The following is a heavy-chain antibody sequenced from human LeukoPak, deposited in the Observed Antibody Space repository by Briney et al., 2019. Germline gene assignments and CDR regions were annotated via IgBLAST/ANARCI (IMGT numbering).Heavy chain of an antibody. CDR3: ARGREDWNYNQNWFDP. V-gene: IGHV4-34*01. CDR1: GGSLSGYY. Sequence: SGTLSLTCAVYGGSLSGYYWSWIRQPPGKGLEWIGEINHSGTTNYNPSLKSRVTISVDTSKDQFSLSLSSVTAADTSVYYCARGREDWNYNQNWFDPWGQGTLVTVSS. D-gene: IGHD1-7*01. J-gene: IGHJ5*02. CDR2: INHSGTT.